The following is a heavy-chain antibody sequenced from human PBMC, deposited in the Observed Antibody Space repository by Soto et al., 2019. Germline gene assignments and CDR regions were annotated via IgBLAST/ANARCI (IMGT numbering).Heavy chain of an antibody. V-gene: IGHV3-53*01. J-gene: IGHJ5*01. CDR3: ARHVWLES. CDR1: GFNVSSNS. Sequence: CAASGFNVSSNSMIWVRQAPGKGLEWLSLIHSDANTKYADSVKGRFTISRDSFENTVYLQMNSLRAEDTAVYYCARHVWLESWGQGTLVTVSS. CDR2: IHSDANT.